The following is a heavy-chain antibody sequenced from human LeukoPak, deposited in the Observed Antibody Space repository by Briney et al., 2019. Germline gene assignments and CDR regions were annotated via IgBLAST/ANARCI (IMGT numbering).Heavy chain of an antibody. Sequence: EASVKVSCKASGYTFTSYAMHWVRQAPGQRLEWMGWINAGNGNTKYSQKFQGRVTITRDTSAGTAYMELSSLRSEDTAVYYCARGIYGDYFYYWGQGTLVTVSS. CDR1: GYTFTSYA. J-gene: IGHJ4*02. CDR2: INAGNGNT. CDR3: ARGIYGDYFYY. V-gene: IGHV1-3*01. D-gene: IGHD4-17*01.